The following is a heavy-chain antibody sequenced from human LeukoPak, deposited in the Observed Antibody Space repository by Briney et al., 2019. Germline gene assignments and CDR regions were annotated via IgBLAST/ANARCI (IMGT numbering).Heavy chain of an antibody. CDR2: ISANSGNT. J-gene: IGHJ4*02. CDR1: GYTFTDNG. CDR3: ARDKNYRFDY. V-gene: IGHV1-18*01. D-gene: IGHD5-24*01. Sequence: ASVKVSCKPSGYTFTDNGISWVRQAPGEGLEWMGWISANSGNTKYAQRLQGRVTMTTETSSSTVYMELRSLRSDDTAVYYCARDKNYRFDYWGQGTLVSVPS.